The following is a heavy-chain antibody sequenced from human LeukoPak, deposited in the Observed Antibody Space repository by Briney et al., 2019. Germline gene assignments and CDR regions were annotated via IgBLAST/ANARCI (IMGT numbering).Heavy chain of an antibody. D-gene: IGHD4-11*01. CDR2: IRSKANSYAT. J-gene: IGHJ6*03. Sequence: AGGSLRLSCAASGFTFSGSAMHWVRQASGKGLEWVGRIRSKANSYATAYAASVKGRFTISRDDSKNTAYLQMNSLKTEDTAVYYCTMAPATVTTPWYYYYMDVWGKGTTVTVSS. V-gene: IGHV3-73*01. CDR1: GFTFSGSA. CDR3: TMAPATVTTPWYYYYMDV.